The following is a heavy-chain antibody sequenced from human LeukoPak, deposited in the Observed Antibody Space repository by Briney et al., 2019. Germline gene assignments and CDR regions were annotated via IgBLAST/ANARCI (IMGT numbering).Heavy chain of an antibody. V-gene: IGHV1-2*06. D-gene: IGHD6-19*01. CDR2: INPNSGGT. CDR1: GYTFTGYY. Sequence: ASVKVSCKASGYTFTGYYMHWVRQAPGQGLEWMGRINPNSGGTNYAQKFQGRVTMTRDTSISTAYMELSRLRSDDTAVYYCARVMAVAGTDGGFDPWGQGTLVIVSS. J-gene: IGHJ5*02. CDR3: ARVMAVAGTDGGFDP.